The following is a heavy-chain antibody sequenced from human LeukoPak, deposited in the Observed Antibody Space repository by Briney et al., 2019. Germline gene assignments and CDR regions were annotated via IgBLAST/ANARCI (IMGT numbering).Heavy chain of an antibody. J-gene: IGHJ4*02. CDR3: ASGYSSGWFYFDY. CDR2: ISYDGSNK. V-gene: IGHV3-30-3*01. CDR1: GFTFSSYV. D-gene: IGHD6-19*01. Sequence: GGSLRLSCAASGFTFSSYVMHWVRQAPGKGLEWVAVISYDGSNKYYADSVKGRFTISRDNSKNTLYLQMNSLRAEDTAVYYCASGYSSGWFYFDYWGQGTLVTVSS.